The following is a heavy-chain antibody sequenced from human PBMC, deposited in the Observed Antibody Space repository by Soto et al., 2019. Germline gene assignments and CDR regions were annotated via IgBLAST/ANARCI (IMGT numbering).Heavy chain of an antibody. V-gene: IGHV4-4*07. CDR3: VRDGTKTLRDWFDP. D-gene: IGHD1-1*01. CDR2: IYATGTT. CDR1: GASVSGFY. J-gene: IGHJ5*02. Sequence: SETLSLTCTVSGASVSGFYWSWIRKSAGKGLEWIGRIYATGTTDYNPSLKSRVMVSVDTSKKQFSLKLRSVTAADTAVYYCVRDGTKTLRDWFDPWGQGISVTVSS.